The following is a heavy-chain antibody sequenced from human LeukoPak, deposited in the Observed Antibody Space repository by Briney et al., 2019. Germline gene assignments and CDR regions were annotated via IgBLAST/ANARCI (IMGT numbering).Heavy chain of an antibody. V-gene: IGHV3-7*01. CDR3: ARDIEAAGLFFDY. J-gene: IGHJ4*02. CDR2: IKYDGSEK. Sequence: GGSLRLSCAASGFTFSSYWMSWVHQAPGKGLEWVANIKYDGSEKDYVDSVKGRFTISRDNAKNSLYLQMNSLRAEDTAVYYCARDIEAAGLFFDYWGQGTLVTVSS. D-gene: IGHD6-13*01. CDR1: GFTFSSYW.